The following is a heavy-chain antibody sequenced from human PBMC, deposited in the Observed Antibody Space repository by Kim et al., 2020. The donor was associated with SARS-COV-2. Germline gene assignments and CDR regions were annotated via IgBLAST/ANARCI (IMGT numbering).Heavy chain of an antibody. V-gene: IGHV4-39*07. CDR3: ARMRQQLIPAIFVP. Sequence: SETLSLTCLVSGASISRGGYYWGWLRQPPGKGLEWIMSLYYSGSSYYNPSLESRVTISVDTSKNQFSLRLKSVTAADTAVYFCARMRQQLIPAIFVPWGQGPVVTVSS. CDR1: GASISRGGYY. D-gene: IGHD3-16*01. CDR2: LYYSGSS. J-gene: IGHJ5*02.